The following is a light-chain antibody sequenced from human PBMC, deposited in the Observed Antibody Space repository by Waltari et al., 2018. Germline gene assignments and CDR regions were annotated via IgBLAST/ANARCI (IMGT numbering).Light chain of an antibody. V-gene: IGLV4-69*01. CDR3: QTWGTGIRV. Sequence: QVVLTQSPSASASLGASVKLTCTLSGGHSGYAIAWHQQQPEKGPRYLMKLNSGGSHTKGDGIPDRFSGPSSGAERYLTISSLQSEDEADYYGQTWGTGIRVFGGGTRLTVL. CDR1: GGHSGYA. J-gene: IGLJ3*02. CDR2: LNSGGSH.